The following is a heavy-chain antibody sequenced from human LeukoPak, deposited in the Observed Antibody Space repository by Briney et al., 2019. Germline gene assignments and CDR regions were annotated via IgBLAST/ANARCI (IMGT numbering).Heavy chain of an antibody. Sequence: ASVKVSCKASGGTFGSYAISWVRQAPGQGLEWMGGIIPIFGTANYAQKFQGRVTITADESTSTAYMELSSLRSEDTAVYYCAGAQQLWSQTFDYWGQGTLVTVSS. J-gene: IGHJ4*02. CDR2: IIPIFGTA. D-gene: IGHD5-18*01. CDR3: AGAQQLWSQTFDY. V-gene: IGHV1-69*01. CDR1: GGTFGSYA.